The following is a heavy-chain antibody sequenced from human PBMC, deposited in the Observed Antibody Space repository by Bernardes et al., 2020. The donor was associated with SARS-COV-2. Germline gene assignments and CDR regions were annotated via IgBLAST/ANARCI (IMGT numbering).Heavy chain of an antibody. V-gene: IGHV2-5*02. CDR2: IYWDDDK. J-gene: IGHJ5*02. CDR3: AHRRGSSWSLRLNWFDP. Sequence: PTLVKPTKTLPLTCTLSGVSTSTRGVGVGWIRQPPGKAPEWLARIYWDDDKRYSPSLKSRLTITKDTSKNQVVLTMTNMDPVDTATYYCAHRRGSSWSLRLNWFDPWGQGTLVTVSS. D-gene: IGHD6-13*01. CDR1: GVSTSTRGVG.